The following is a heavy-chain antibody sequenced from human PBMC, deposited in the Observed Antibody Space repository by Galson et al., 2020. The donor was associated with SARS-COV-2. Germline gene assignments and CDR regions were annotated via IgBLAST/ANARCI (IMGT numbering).Heavy chain of an antibody. V-gene: IGHV3-23*01. D-gene: IGHD4-17*01. J-gene: IGHJ2*01. CDR2: TSGSGTSA. CDR3: AKITTTVVIGPYWHFDL. CDR1: GFTFSNHA. Sequence: GGSLRLSCAASGFTFSNHAMSWVRQAPGKGLQWVSTTSGSGTSAYYADSVKGRFTISRDKAKNTLYLEMNSLRAEDTALYYCAKITTTVVIGPYWHFDLWGRGTLVTVSS.